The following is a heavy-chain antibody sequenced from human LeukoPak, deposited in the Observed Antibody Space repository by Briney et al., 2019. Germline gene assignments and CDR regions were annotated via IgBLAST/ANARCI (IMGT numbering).Heavy chain of an antibody. J-gene: IGHJ6*04. CDR2: ISYDGSNK. V-gene: IGHV3-30*03. CDR1: GFTFSSYG. CDR3: ARDTDGV. Sequence: GGSLRLSCAASGFTFSSYGMHWVRQAPGKGLEWVAVISYDGSNKYYADSVKGRFTISRDNSKNTLYPQMNSLRAEDTAVYYCARDTDGVWGKGTTVTVSS.